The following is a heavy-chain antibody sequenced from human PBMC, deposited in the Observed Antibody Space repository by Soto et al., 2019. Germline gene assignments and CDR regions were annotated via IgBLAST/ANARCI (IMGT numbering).Heavy chain of an antibody. V-gene: IGHV3-48*04. CDR3: ARDLSGDYSYYYGMDV. Sequence: GGSLRLSCAASGFTFSTYSMNWVRQAPGKGLEWVSYISSSSSTIFYTDSVKGRFTISRDNAKNSLYLQMNSLRAEDTAVYYCARDLSGDYSYYYGMDVWGQGTTVTVSS. D-gene: IGHD4-17*01. CDR1: GFTFSTYS. J-gene: IGHJ6*02. CDR2: ISSSSSTI.